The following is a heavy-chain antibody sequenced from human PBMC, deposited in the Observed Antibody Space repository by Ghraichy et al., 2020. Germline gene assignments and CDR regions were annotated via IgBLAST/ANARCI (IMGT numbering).Heavy chain of an antibody. D-gene: IGHD3-22*01. CDR2: IYSGGST. CDR3: ARDKEGYYDSSGYNFDY. V-gene: IGHV3-66*02. CDR1: GFTVSSNY. J-gene: IGHJ4*02. Sequence: GGSLRLSCAASGFTVSSNYMSWVRQAPGKGLEWVSVIYSGGSTYYADSVKGRFTISRDNSKNTLYLQMNSLRAEDTAVYYCARDKEGYYDSSGYNFDYWGQGTLVTVSS.